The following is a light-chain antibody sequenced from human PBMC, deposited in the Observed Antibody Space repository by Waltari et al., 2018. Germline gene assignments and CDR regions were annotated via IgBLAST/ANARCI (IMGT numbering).Light chain of an antibody. CDR3: SSYTSSSTLV. CDR2: DVT. J-gene: IGLJ1*01. V-gene: IGLV2-14*01. Sequence: QSALTQPASVSGSPGQSITISCPGTSSDVGSYNYVSWYQQHPGKAPKLMIYDVTTRPSGVSNRFSGSKSGNTASLAISGLQAEDEADYYCSSYTSSSTLVFGVGTKVTVL. CDR1: SSDVGSYNY.